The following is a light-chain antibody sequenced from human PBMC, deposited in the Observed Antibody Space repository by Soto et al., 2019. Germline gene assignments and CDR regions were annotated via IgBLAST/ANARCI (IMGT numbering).Light chain of an antibody. CDR1: QSVRSY. J-gene: IGKJ5*01. V-gene: IGKV3-11*01. CDR2: DAS. CDR3: QQRSNWPPT. Sequence: EIVLTQSPATLSLSPGERATLSCRASQSVRSYLAWYQQKPGQAPRLLIYDASNRATGIPARFSGSGSGTDFTLTISSLETEDFAVYYCQQRSNWPPTFGQGTRLEIK.